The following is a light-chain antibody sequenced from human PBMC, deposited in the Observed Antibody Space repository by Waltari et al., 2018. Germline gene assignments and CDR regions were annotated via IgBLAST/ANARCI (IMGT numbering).Light chain of an antibody. J-gene: IGLJ2*01. V-gene: IGLV5-39*01. CDR3: AIWYSGTVV. CDR1: SGVNVASYR. CDR2: YQPDSDK. Sequence: QPVLTQPTSLSASPGASARFTCTLRSGVNVASYRIYWYQQKPGSLPRYLRRYQPDSDKRRGSGVPSRFSGSKDASTNAGLLLISGLQSEDEADYYCAIWYSGTVVFGGGTKLTVL.